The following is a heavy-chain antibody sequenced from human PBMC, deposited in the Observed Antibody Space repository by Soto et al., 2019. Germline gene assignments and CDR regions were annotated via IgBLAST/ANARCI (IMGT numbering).Heavy chain of an antibody. D-gene: IGHD2-2*01. Sequence: PSETLSRTCPVSRVSSGSYFWHWLRKHAGKGLEWIGRLYTGGSTTYNPSLKSRVTMSVDTSKNQFSLKLTSVTAADTAVYFCARVGCSSTSCRDPFDSWGQGTLVNVAS. J-gene: IGHJ4*02. CDR1: RVSSGSYF. CDR3: ARVGCSSTSCRDPFDS. CDR2: LYTGGST. V-gene: IGHV4-4*07.